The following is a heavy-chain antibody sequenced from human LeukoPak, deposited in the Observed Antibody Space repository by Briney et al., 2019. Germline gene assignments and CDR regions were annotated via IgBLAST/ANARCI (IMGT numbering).Heavy chain of an antibody. CDR3: AKFGSGSYYPLFDY. J-gene: IGHJ4*02. CDR1: GFTFSSYA. D-gene: IGHD3-10*01. V-gene: IGHV3-23*01. CDR2: ISGSGGST. Sequence: QSGGSLRLSCAASGFTFSSYAMSWVRQAPGKGLEWVSAISGSGGSTYYADSVKGRFTISRDNSKNTLYLQMNSLRAEDTAVYYCAKFGSGSYYPLFDYWGQGTLVTVSS.